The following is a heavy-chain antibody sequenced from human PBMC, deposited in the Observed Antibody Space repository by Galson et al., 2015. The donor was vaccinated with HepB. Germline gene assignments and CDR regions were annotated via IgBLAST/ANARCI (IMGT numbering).Heavy chain of an antibody. D-gene: IGHD2-21*02. CDR2: IIPIFGTA. V-gene: IGHV1-69*01. CDR1: GGTFSSYA. CDR3: AREAYCGGDCYFSWYFDL. J-gene: IGHJ2*01. Sequence: SCKASGGTFSSYAISWVRQAPGQGLEWMGGIIPIFGTANYAQKFQARVTITADESTSTAYMELSSLRSEDTAVYYCAREAYCGGDCYFSWYFDLWGRGTLVTVSS.